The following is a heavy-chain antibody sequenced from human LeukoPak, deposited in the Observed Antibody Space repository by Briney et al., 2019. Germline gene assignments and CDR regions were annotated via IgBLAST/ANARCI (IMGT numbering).Heavy chain of an antibody. CDR2: IYRGGSF. Sequence: SETLSLTCNVSGYSISSGYYWGWIRQPPGQGLEWIATIYRGGSFYYNPSLKSRVRISLDTSKNQFSLRLGSVTAADTAVYYCARIVYYHGSGSFHKFDYWGQGTLVTVS. V-gene: IGHV4-38-2*02. J-gene: IGHJ4*02. CDR3: ARIVYYHGSGSFHKFDY. D-gene: IGHD3-10*01. CDR1: GYSISSGYY.